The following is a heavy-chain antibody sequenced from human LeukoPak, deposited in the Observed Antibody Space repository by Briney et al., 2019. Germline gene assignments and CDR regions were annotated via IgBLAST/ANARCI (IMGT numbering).Heavy chain of an antibody. V-gene: IGHV3-23*01. CDR2: ITGNGGTT. CDR1: GFTFSSYE. J-gene: IGHJ4*02. D-gene: IGHD5-18*01. CDR3: ANDLGWIQLNLG. Sequence: GGSLRLSCAASGFTFSSYEMNWVRQAPGKGLEWVSGITGNGGTTYYADSVKGRFTISRDNSGNTVYLQMNSLRAEDTAVYYCANDLGWIQLNLGRGQGTLVTVSS.